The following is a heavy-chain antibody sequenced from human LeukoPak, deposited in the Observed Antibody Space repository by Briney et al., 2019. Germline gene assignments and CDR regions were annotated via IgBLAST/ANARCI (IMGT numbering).Heavy chain of an antibody. CDR3: ARAYSSSWYFNWFDP. J-gene: IGHJ5*02. D-gene: IGHD6-13*01. Sequence: PSETLSLTCTVSGGSISSSSYYWGWIRQPPGKGLEGIGTIYHSGSTYYNPSLKSRVTISVDTSKNQFSLKLSSVTAADTAVYFCARAYSSSWYFNWFDPWGQGTQVTVSS. CDR2: IYHSGST. V-gene: IGHV4-39*07. CDR1: GGSISSSSYY.